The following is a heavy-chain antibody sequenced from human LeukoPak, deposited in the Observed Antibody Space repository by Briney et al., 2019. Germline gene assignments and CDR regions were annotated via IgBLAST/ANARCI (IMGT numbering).Heavy chain of an antibody. V-gene: IGHV3-7*01. J-gene: IGHJ4*02. CDR1: GFTFSNFL. CDR3: ARDYYYVSSDDQTGDY. D-gene: IGHD3-22*01. CDR2: IHQDGSEK. Sequence: PGGSLRLSCAASGFTFSNFLMTWVRQAPGKGLEWVANIHQDGSEKFYVDSVKGRFTISRDNAKNSLYLQMNSLRAEDTAVYYCARDYYYVSSDDQTGDYWGQGTLVTVSS.